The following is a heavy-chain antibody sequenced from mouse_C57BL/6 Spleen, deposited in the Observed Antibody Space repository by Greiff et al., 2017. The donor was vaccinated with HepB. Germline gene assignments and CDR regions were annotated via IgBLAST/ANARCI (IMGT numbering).Heavy chain of an antibody. V-gene: IGHV1-64*01. D-gene: IGHD3-1*01. Sequence: QVHVKQPGAELVKPGASVKLSCKASGYTFTSYWMHWVKQRPGQGLEWIGMIHPNSGSTNYNEKFKSKATLTVDKSSSTAYMQLSSLTSEDSAVYYCARRSGSYYFDYWGQGTTLTVSS. CDR1: GYTFTSYW. CDR2: IHPNSGST. J-gene: IGHJ2*01. CDR3: ARRSGSYYFDY.